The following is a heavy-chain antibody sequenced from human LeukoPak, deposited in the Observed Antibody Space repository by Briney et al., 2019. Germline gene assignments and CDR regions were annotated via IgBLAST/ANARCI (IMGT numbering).Heavy chain of an antibody. Sequence: PGGSLRLSCAASGFTFSSYGMHWVRQAPGKGLEWVAFIRYDGSNKYYADSVKGRFTISRGNSKNTLYLQMNSLRAEDTAVYYCANVDVVVVPAAMAVRAFDIWGQGTMVTVSS. CDR1: GFTFSSYG. J-gene: IGHJ3*02. V-gene: IGHV3-30*02. CDR2: IRYDGSNK. D-gene: IGHD2-2*01. CDR3: ANVDVVVVPAAMAVRAFDI.